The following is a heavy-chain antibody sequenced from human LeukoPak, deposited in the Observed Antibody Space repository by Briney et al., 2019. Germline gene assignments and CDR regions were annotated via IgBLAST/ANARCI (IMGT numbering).Heavy chain of an antibody. Sequence: ASVKVSCKASGYSFTSYDINWVRQATGQGLEWVGWMNANTGATGYAQKFQGRVTMTRDTSISTAYMELSSLRSEDTAIYYCARRNSWYDSWGQGTLVTVLS. D-gene: IGHD4-11*01. CDR2: MNANTGAT. V-gene: IGHV1-8*01. CDR3: ARRNSWYDS. J-gene: IGHJ5*01. CDR1: GYSFTSYD.